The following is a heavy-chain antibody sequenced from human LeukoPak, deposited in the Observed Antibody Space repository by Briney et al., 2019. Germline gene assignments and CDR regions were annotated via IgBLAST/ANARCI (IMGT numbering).Heavy chain of an antibody. CDR1: GGSISSSSYY. Sequence: SETLSLTCSVSGGSISSSSYYWGWIRQPPGKGLEWIGSIYYSGSTYYNPSLKSRVTISVDTSKNQFSLKLSSVTAADTAVYYCARQRKNWFDPWGQGTLATVSS. CDR2: IYYSGST. CDR3: ARQRKNWFDP. V-gene: IGHV4-39*01. J-gene: IGHJ5*02.